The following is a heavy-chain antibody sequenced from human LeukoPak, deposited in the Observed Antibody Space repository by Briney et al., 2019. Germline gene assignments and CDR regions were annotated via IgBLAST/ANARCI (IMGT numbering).Heavy chain of an antibody. CDR3: ARGVYGRFDS. D-gene: IGHD2/OR15-2a*01. CDR2: ISGSGRTI. CDR1: GFTFDAYE. Sequence: GGSLRLSCAASGFTFDAYEINWVRQAPGKGLEWVSYISGSGRTIYYADSVKGRFTISWVNAKNSVYLQMNRLRAEDTAVYYCARGVYGRFDSWGQGTLVTVSS. V-gene: IGHV3-48*03. J-gene: IGHJ5*01.